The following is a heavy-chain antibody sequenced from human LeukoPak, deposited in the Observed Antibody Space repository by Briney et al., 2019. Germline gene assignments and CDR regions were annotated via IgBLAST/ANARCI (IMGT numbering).Heavy chain of an antibody. D-gene: IGHD3-10*01. CDR1: GYTFSGYY. CDR2: ISAYNANT. V-gene: IGHV1-18*04. Sequence: ASVKVSCKASGYTFSGYYVHWMRQAPGQGLEWMGWISAYNANTNYAQKLQGRVTMTTDTSTSTAYMELRSLRSDDTAVFYCARNPYYYGSGSFENWFDPWGQGTLVTVSS. CDR3: ARNPYYYGSGSFENWFDP. J-gene: IGHJ5*02.